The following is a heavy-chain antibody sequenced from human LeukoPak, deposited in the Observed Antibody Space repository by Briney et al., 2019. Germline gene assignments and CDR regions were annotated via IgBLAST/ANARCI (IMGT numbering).Heavy chain of an antibody. D-gene: IGHD6-19*01. CDR1: GGTFSSYA. J-gene: IGHJ4*02. V-gene: IGHV1-69*04. CDR3: ARAYSSGWYPY. CDR2: IIPILGIA. Sequence: GSSVKVSCKPSGGTFSSYAISWVRQPPGQGLEWMGRIIPILGIANYAQKFQGRVTITADKSTSTAYMELSSLRSEGTAVYYCARAYSSGWYPYWGQGTLVTVSS.